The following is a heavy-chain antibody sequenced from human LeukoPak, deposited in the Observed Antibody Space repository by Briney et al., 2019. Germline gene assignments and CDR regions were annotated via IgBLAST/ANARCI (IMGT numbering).Heavy chain of an antibody. J-gene: IGHJ4*02. CDR2: IWYDGSNK. CDR3: ARDEGSSGWYGY. CDR1: GYTFTGYH. D-gene: IGHD6-19*01. V-gene: IGHV3-33*01. Sequence: SCKASGYTFTGYHMHWVRQAPGKGLEWVAVIWYDGSNKYYADSVKGRFTISRDNSKNTLYLQMNSLRAEDTAVYYCARDEGSSGWYGYWGQGTLVTVSS.